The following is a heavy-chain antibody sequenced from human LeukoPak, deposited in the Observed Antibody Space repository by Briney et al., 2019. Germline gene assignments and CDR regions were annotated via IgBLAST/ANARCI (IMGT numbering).Heavy chain of an antibody. CDR3: ARDGGGASSGWSDYYYYGMDV. Sequence: ASVKVSCKASGYTFTSYYMHWVRQAPGQGLEWMGIINPSGGSTSYAQKFQGRVTMTRDTSTSTAYMELSSLRSEDTAVYYCARDGGGASSGWSDYYYYGMDVWGQGTTVTVSS. D-gene: IGHD6-19*01. CDR2: INPSGGST. J-gene: IGHJ6*02. CDR1: GYTFTSYY. V-gene: IGHV1-46*01.